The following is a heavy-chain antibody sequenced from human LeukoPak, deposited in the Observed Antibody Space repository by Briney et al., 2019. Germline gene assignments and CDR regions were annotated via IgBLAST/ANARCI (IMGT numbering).Heavy chain of an antibody. V-gene: IGHV3-7*01. J-gene: IGHJ4*02. Sequence: GGSLRLSCAASGFTFSNFWMTWVRQAPGKGPEWLATIRQDGGDKWYVDSVKGRFTISRDNAKNSLYLQMNSLRAEDTAVYYCARYFDNTGYSWRRFDYWGQGDLVTVSS. CDR2: IRQDGGDK. CDR1: GFTFSNFW. D-gene: IGHD3-22*01. CDR3: ARYFDNTGYSWRRFDY.